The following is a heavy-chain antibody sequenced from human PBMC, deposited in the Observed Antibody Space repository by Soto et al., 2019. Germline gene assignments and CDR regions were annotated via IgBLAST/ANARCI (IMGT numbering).Heavy chain of an antibody. Sequence: PGGSLRLSCAASGFTFSSYSMNWVRQAPGKGLEWVSYISSSSSTIYYADSVKGRFTISRDNAKNSLYLQMNSLRAEDTAVYYCARAPPDIVATTDAFDIWGQGTMVTVSS. CDR2: ISSSSSTI. V-gene: IGHV3-48*01. D-gene: IGHD5-12*01. J-gene: IGHJ3*02. CDR1: GFTFSSYS. CDR3: ARAPPDIVATTDAFDI.